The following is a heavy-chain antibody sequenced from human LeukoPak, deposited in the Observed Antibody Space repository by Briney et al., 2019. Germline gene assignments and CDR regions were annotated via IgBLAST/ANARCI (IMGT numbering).Heavy chain of an antibody. Sequence: SETLSLTCAVYGGSFSGYSWSWIRQSPGRGLEWIGEINHSGSTNYNPSLKSRVTISVDTSNKQFSLKLSSVTAADTAVYYCARGVRIAVAHPHLDYWGLGSLVTVSS. V-gene: IGHV4-34*01. CDR1: GGSFSGYS. D-gene: IGHD6-19*01. J-gene: IGHJ4*02. CDR2: INHSGST. CDR3: ARGVRIAVAHPHLDY.